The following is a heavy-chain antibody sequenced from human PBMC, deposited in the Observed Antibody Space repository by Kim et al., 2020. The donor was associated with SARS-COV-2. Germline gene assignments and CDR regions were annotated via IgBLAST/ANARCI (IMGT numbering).Heavy chain of an antibody. Sequence: GGSLRLSCVASGFPFSKYWMHWVRQSPGKGLVWLSRINSDMSSANYADSVKGRFTTSRDNAKNTLYLHMNSLRAEDTAIYYCARSFDYPWGSYDYGMDVWGQGTTVTVSS. J-gene: IGHJ6*02. V-gene: IGHV3-74*01. D-gene: IGHD3-16*01. CDR1: GFPFSKYW. CDR2: INSDMSSA. CDR3: ARSFDYPWGSYDYGMDV.